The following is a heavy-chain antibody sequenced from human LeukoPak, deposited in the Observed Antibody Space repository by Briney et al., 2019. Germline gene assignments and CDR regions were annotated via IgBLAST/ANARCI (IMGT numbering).Heavy chain of an antibody. CDR2: IYQSGST. V-gene: IGHV4-30-2*01. J-gene: IGHJ4*02. CDR1: GGSISSGGYY. CDR3: ARTPPGIAAAGRYDY. D-gene: IGHD6-13*01. Sequence: SETLSLTCAVSGGSISSGGYYWSWIRQPPGKGLEWIGYIYQSGSTYYNPSLKSRVTISVDRSKNQFSLKLSSVTAADTAVYYCARTPPGIAAAGRYDYWGQGTLVTVSS.